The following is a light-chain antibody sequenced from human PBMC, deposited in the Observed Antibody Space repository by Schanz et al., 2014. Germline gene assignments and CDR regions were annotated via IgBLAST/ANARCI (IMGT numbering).Light chain of an antibody. V-gene: IGLV2-14*01. CDR3: SSYTRGTTLVV. CDR2: DVS. CDR1: SSDVVGYNY. Sequence: QSALTQPASVSGSPGQSITISCTGTSSDVVGYNYVSWYQQHPGKAPKLMIYDVSNRPSGVSNRFSGSKSGNTASLTISGLQSEDEADYYCSSYTRGTTLVVFGGGTKLTVL. J-gene: IGLJ2*01.